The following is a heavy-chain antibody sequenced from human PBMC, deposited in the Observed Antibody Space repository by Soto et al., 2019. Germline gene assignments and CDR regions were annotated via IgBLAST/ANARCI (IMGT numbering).Heavy chain of an antibody. V-gene: IGHV1-18*01. CDR2: ISAYNGNT. J-gene: IGHJ5*02. D-gene: IGHD3-3*01. Sequence: ASVKVSCKASGYTFTSYGISWVRQAPGQGLEWMGWISAYNGNTNYAQKLQGRVTMTTDTSTSTAYMELRSLRSDDTAVYYCARDAPTAYYDFWTDNLLDPWGKGTLVTVYS. CDR3: ARDAPTAYYDFWTDNLLDP. CDR1: GYTFTSYG.